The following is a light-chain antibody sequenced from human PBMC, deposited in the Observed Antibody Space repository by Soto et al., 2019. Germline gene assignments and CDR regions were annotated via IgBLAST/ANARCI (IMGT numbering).Light chain of an antibody. Sequence: QSVLTQPPSASGTPGQRVTISCSGSSSNIGSNTVNWYQQLPGTAPKLLIYSNNQRPSGVPDRFSGSKSGTSASLAISGLQSGDEADYYCAAWDDSLNGPGFGGGTKVTVL. V-gene: IGLV1-44*01. CDR3: AAWDDSLNGPG. CDR2: SNN. J-gene: IGLJ3*02. CDR1: SSNIGSNT.